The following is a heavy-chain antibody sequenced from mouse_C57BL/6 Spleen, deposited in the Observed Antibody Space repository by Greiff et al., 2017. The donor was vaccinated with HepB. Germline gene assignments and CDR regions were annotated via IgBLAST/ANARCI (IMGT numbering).Heavy chain of an antibody. Sequence: EVQGVESGGGLVKPGGSLKLSCAASGFTFSDYGMHWVRQAPEKGLEWVAYISSGSSNIYYGDTLKGRFTISRDNATNTLFLQITSLRSEDTAMYYCARFYYGYAMDYWGQGTSVTVSS. D-gene: IGHD2-1*01. J-gene: IGHJ4*01. CDR2: ISSGSSNI. V-gene: IGHV5-17*01. CDR3: ARFYYGYAMDY. CDR1: GFTFSDYG.